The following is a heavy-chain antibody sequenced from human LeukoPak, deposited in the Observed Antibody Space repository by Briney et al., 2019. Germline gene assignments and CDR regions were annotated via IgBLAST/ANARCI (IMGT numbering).Heavy chain of an antibody. CDR3: ARHRFASPLDS. CDR2: IFYTGDS. Sequence: SETLSLTCIVSGGSISSSYWSWIRQPPGKGLEWIGYIFYTGDSNHNPSFKSRVSISLDTSKDQISLKLSSVTAADTAVYYCARHRFASPLDSWGQGTLVTVSS. J-gene: IGHJ4*02. D-gene: IGHD2-21*01. V-gene: IGHV4-59*08. CDR1: GGSISSSY.